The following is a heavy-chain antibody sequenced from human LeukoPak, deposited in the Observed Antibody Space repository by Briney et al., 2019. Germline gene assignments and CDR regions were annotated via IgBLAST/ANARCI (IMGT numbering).Heavy chain of an antibody. Sequence: GGSLRLSCAASGFTVSSNYMSWVRQAPGKGLEWVSGISWNSGSIGYADSVKGRFTISRDNAKNSLYLQMNSLRAEDTALYYCAKVDGYSYGYFDYWGQGTLVTVSS. CDR3: AKVDGYSYGYFDY. V-gene: IGHV3-9*01. J-gene: IGHJ4*02. CDR2: ISWNSGSI. CDR1: GFTVSSNY. D-gene: IGHD5-18*01.